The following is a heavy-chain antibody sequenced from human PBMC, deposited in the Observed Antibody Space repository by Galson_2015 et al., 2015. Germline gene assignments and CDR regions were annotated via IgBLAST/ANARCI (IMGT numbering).Heavy chain of an antibody. Sequence: SLRLSCAASGFTFSDYAMSWVRQAPGKGLEWVSTISGSGVSTSYADSVKGRFTISRDNSKNTVYLQMNSLRAEDTAVYYCAKGRAYSGHYYMDVWGKGTTVTVSS. CDR1: GFTFSDYA. J-gene: IGHJ6*03. CDR2: ISGSGVST. V-gene: IGHV3-23*01. D-gene: IGHD1-26*01. CDR3: AKGRAYSGHYYMDV.